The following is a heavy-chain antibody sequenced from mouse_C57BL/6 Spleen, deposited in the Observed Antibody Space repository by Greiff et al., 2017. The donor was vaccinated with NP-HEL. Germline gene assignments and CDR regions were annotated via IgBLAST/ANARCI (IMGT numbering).Heavy chain of an antibody. CDR1: GYTFTSYW. D-gene: IGHD2-5*01. CDR2: IDPSDSYT. CDR3: ARRDYSNYVAWFAY. J-gene: IGHJ3*01. V-gene: IGHV1-69*01. Sequence: QVQLQQPGAELVMPGASVKLSCKASGYTFTSYWMHWVKQRPGQGLEWIGEIDPSDSYTNYNQKFKGKSTLTVDKSSSTAYMQLSSLTSEDSAVYYCARRDYSNYVAWFAYWGQGTLVTVSA.